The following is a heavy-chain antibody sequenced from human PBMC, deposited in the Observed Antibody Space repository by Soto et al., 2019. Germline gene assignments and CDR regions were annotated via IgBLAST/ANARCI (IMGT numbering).Heavy chain of an antibody. CDR2: IYYSGST. J-gene: IGHJ6*02. Sequence: KPSETLSLTCTVSGGSISSYYWSWIRQPPGKGLEWIGYIYYSGSTNYNPSLKSRVTISVDTSKNQFSLKLSSVTAADTAVYYCATRRFPTVTTFLDDYYGMDVWGQGTTVTVSS. V-gene: IGHV4-59*01. CDR3: ATRRFPTVTTFLDDYYGMDV. D-gene: IGHD4-17*01. CDR1: GGSISSYY.